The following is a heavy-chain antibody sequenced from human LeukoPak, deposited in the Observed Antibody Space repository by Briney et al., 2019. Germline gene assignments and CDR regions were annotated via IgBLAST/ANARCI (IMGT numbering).Heavy chain of an antibody. D-gene: IGHD3-10*01. CDR3: ARVGDSMVRGVQWYHFDY. J-gene: IGHJ4*02. CDR1: GGSISSYY. CDR2: IYYSGST. Sequence: SETLSLTCTVSGGSISSYYWSWIRQPPGKGLEWIGYIYYSGSTNYNPSLKSRVTISVDTSKNQYSLKLSSVTAADTAVYYCARVGDSMVRGVQWYHFDYWGQGTLVTVSS. V-gene: IGHV4-59*01.